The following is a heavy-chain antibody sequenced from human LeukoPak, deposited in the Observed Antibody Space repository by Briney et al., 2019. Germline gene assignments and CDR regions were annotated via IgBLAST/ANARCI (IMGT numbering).Heavy chain of an antibody. Sequence: SETLSLTCTVSGGSISSYYWSWIRQPAGKGLEWIGRIYTSGSTNYNPSLKSRVTMSVDTSKNQFSLKLSSVTAADTAVYYCARWGYYGSGIYYFDYWGQGTLVTVSS. V-gene: IGHV4-4*07. CDR3: ARWGYYGSGIYYFDY. CDR1: GGSISSYY. J-gene: IGHJ4*02. D-gene: IGHD3-10*01. CDR2: IYTSGST.